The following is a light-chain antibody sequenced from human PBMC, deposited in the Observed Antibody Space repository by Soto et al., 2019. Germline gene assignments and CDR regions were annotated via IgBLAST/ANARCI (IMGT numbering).Light chain of an antibody. CDR1: QGISSY. Sequence: IRRTQSPSSLSASTGDRVTITCRASQGISSYLAWYQQKPGKAPKLLIYAASTLQSGVPSRFSGSGSGTDFTLTISCLQSEDFATYCCQQYYSYPLTFGGGTKVDI. V-gene: IGKV1-8*01. CDR3: QQYYSYPLT. J-gene: IGKJ4*01. CDR2: AAS.